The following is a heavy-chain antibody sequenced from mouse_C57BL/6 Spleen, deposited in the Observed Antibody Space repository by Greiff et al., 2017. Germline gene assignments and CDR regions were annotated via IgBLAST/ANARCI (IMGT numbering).Heavy chain of an antibody. D-gene: IGHD1-1*01. V-gene: IGHV2-6-1*01. CDR3: ARHDSSYWYFDV. Sequence: VQLQESGPGLVAPSQSLSITCTVSGFSLTSYGVHWVRQPPGKGLEWLVVIWSDGSTTYNSAIKSRLSISKDNSKSQVFLKMNSLQTDDTAMYYCARHDSSYWYFDVWGTGTTVTVSS. CDR2: IWSDGST. J-gene: IGHJ1*03. CDR1: GFSLTSYG.